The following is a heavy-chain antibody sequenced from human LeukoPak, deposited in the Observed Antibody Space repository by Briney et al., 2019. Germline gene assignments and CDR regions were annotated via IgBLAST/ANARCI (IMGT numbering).Heavy chain of an antibody. CDR2: ISSSSSYI. Sequence: TGGSLRLSCAASGFTFSSYAMSWVRQAPGKGLEWVSSISSSSSYIYYADSVKGRFTISRDNAKNSLYLQMNSLRAEDTAVYYCARYVIPAARDNDYWGQGTLVTVSS. J-gene: IGHJ4*02. CDR3: ARYVIPAARDNDY. D-gene: IGHD2-2*01. CDR1: GFTFSSYA. V-gene: IGHV3-21*04.